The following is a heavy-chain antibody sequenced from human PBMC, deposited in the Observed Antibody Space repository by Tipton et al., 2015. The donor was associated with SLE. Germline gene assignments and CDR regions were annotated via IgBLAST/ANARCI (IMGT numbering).Heavy chain of an antibody. CDR3: TSRSAVYWYFDL. V-gene: IGHV3-23*01. Sequence: SLRLSCAASGFTFSSYAMSWVRQAPGKGLEWVSAISGSGGSTYYADSVKGRFTISRDNSKNTLYLQMNSLRAEDTAVYYCTSRSAVYWYFDLWGRGTLVTVSS. CDR2: ISGSGGST. CDR1: GFTFSSYA. J-gene: IGHJ2*01. D-gene: IGHD6-19*01.